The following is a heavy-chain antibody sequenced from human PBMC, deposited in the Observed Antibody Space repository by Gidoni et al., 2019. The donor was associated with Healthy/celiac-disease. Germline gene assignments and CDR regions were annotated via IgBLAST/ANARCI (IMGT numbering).Heavy chain of an antibody. V-gene: IGHV1-69*01. CDR2: IIPIFGTP. D-gene: IGHD1-26*01. Sequence: QVQLVQSGAEVKKPGSSVKVSCKASGGTFSSYAISWVRQAPGQGLEWMGGIIPIFGTPNYEQKFQGRVTITADEPTSKAYRELSSLRSEDTAVYYCARGGGGSYYPPTPFDYWGQGTLVTVSS. J-gene: IGHJ4*02. CDR3: ARGGGGSYYPPTPFDY. CDR1: GGTFSSYA.